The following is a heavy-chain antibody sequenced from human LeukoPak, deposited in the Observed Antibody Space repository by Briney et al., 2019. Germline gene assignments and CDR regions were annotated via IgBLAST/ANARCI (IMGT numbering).Heavy chain of an antibody. V-gene: IGHV3-23*01. CDR3: AKSRLGELFY. D-gene: IGHD3-16*01. CDR2: ISGSDTST. Sequence: PGGSLRLSCAASGFTFSSSAMSWVRQAPGKGLEWVSTISGSDTSTYSADSVKGRFTIYRHNSKNTLSLHMNSLRAEDMAVYYCAKSRLGELFYWGQGTLVTVSS. CDR1: GFTFSSSA. J-gene: IGHJ4*02.